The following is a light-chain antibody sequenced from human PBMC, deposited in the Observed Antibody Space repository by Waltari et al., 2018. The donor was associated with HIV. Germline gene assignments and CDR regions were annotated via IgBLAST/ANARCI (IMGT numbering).Light chain of an antibody. CDR2: VNSDGSH. CDR3: QTWGTGPWV. V-gene: IGLV4-69*01. J-gene: IGLJ3*02. CDR1: SGHSRDD. Sequence: QLVLTQSPSASASLGASVKLTCTLSSGHSRDDIAWHQQQPEKGPRYLMKVNSDGSHSKGDGIPDRFSGSSSGAERYLTISSLQSEDEADYYCQTWGTGPWVFGGGTKLTVL.